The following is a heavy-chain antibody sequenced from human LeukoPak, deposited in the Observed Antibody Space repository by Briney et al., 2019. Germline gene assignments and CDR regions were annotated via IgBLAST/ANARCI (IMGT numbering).Heavy chain of an antibody. CDR1: GFTFNGYW. CDR3: ASHSSGWFG. J-gene: IGHJ4*02. D-gene: IGHD6-19*01. V-gene: IGHV3-7*01. Sequence: SGGSLRLSCATSGFTFNGYWMSGVREAPGKGLERVANIKPDGSEKYYVASVTGRFTNSRDNAKNSLYLQMNSLRADDTAVYYCASHSSGWFGWGQGTLVTVSS. CDR2: IKPDGSEK.